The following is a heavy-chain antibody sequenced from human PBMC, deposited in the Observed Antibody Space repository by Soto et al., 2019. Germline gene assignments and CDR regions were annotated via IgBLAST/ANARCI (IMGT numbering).Heavy chain of an antibody. J-gene: IGHJ4*02. CDR1: GFTFSNYA. CDR3: GKDLSPGGLES. CDR2: IFWVGGGT. D-gene: IGHD3-16*01. V-gene: IGHV3-9*01. Sequence: EVQLLESGGGLVQPGGSLRLSCAASGFTFSNYAIHWVRQVPGKGLEWVSGIFWVGGGTGYADSVKGRFTISRDRAKNSLSLQMNSLRIEDTAVYYCGKDLSPGGLESWGQGTLVTVSS.